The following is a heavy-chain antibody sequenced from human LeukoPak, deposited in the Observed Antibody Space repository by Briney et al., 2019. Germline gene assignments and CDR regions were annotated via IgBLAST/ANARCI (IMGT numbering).Heavy chain of an antibody. CDR2: ISHSGSP. Sequence: NPSETLSLTCTVSGYSSSSGHYYGWIRQPPGKGLEWIGSISHSGSPYYNPSLKSRVTISLHTSKNQFSLKLNSVTAADTAVYYCARVGDDYCGGDCYYPYFDYWGQGTLVTVSS. D-gene: IGHD2-21*02. CDR3: ARVGDDYCGGDCYYPYFDY. CDR1: GYSSSSGHY. J-gene: IGHJ4*02. V-gene: IGHV4-38-2*02.